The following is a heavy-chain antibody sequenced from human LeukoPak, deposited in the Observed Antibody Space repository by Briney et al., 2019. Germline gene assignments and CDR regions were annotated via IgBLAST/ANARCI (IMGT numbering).Heavy chain of an antibody. J-gene: IGHJ6*03. Sequence: SETLSLTCTVSGYSISSGYYWGWIRQPPGKGLEWIGSIYHSGSTYYNPSLKSRVTISVDTSKNQFSLRLSSVTAADTAVYYCARHLQYSYYYYMDVWGKGTTVTVSS. CDR3: ARHLQYSYYYYMDV. D-gene: IGHD3-3*02. CDR2: IYHSGST. CDR1: GYSISSGYY. V-gene: IGHV4-38-2*02.